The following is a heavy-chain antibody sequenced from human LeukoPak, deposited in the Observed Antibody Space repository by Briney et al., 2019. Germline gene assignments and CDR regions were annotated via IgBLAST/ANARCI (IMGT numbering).Heavy chain of an antibody. V-gene: IGHV2-5*01. CDR2: IYWNDDK. D-gene: IGHD3-3*01. Sequence: SGPTLVKPTQTLTLTCTFSGFSLSTSGVGVGWIRQPPGKALEWLALIYWNDDKRYSPSLKSRLTITKDTSKNQVVLTMTNMDPVDTATYYCAHSVGFLEWHNRGGYFQHWGQGTLVTVSS. CDR3: AHSVGFLEWHNRGGYFQH. CDR1: GFSLSTSGVG. J-gene: IGHJ1*01.